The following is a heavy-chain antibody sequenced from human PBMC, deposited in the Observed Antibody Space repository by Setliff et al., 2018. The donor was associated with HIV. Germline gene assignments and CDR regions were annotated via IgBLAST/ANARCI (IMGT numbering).Heavy chain of an antibody. CDR1: GFTFSDYA. V-gene: IGHV3-23*01. CDR2: ISDSGGAT. J-gene: IGHJ6*02. D-gene: IGHD1-26*01. Sequence: GGSLRLSCAASGFTFSDYAMTWVRQPPGKGLEWVSAISDSGGATENADSVKGRFTISRDNAKNSLYLQMNSLRADDTAVYFCARPTNIDTLYYGSQTFYMYYYGLDVWGQGTTVTVSS. CDR3: ARPTNIDTLYYGSQTFYMYYYGLDV.